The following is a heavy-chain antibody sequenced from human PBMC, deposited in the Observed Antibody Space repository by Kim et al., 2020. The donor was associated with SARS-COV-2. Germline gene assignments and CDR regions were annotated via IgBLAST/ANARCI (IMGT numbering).Heavy chain of an antibody. Sequence: GGSLRLSCAASGFTFSSYAMSWVRQAPGKGLEWVSAISGSGGSTYYADSVKGRFTISRDNSKNTLYLQMNSLRAEDTAVYYCAKDLGKDYYDSSGYYHWGQGTLVTVSS. CDR2: ISGSGGST. J-gene: IGHJ5*02. CDR1: GFTFSSYA. CDR3: AKDLGKDYYDSSGYYH. V-gene: IGHV3-23*01. D-gene: IGHD3-22*01.